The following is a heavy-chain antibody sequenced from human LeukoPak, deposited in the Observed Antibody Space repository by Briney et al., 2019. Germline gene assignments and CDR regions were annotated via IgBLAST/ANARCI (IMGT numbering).Heavy chain of an antibody. J-gene: IGHJ4*02. V-gene: IGHV3-30*02. CDR2: IRYEGSNK. Sequence: GGSLRLSCAASGFTFSSYGMHWVRQAPGKGLEWVAFIRYEGSNKYYADSVKGRFTISRDNSKNTLYLQMSSLRAEDTAVYYCARDGGSGWSSAFLDHWGQGTLVTVSS. CDR1: GFTFSSYG. CDR3: ARDGGSGWSSAFLDH. D-gene: IGHD6-19*01.